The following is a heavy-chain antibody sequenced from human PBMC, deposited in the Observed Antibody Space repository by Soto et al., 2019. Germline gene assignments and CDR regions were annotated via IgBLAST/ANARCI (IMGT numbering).Heavy chain of an antibody. Sequence: ASVKVSCKASGYTFTNYGISWVRQAPGQGLEWMGWISAYNGNTNYAQNLQGRVTMNTDTSTSTAYMELRSLRSDDTAVYYCARLDVLRFLEWLSWRQGTLVTVSS. CDR3: ARLDVLRFLEWLS. D-gene: IGHD3-3*01. CDR2: ISAYNGNT. CDR1: GYTFTNYG. J-gene: IGHJ4*02. V-gene: IGHV1-18*04.